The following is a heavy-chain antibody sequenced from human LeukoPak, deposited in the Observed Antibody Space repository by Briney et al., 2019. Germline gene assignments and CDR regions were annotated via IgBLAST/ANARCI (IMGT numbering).Heavy chain of an antibody. Sequence: PSQTLSLTCTVSGGSISSGGHYWSWIRQPAGKGLEYLGRIYSTGSTYYNPSLKSRVTISVDTSKNQFSLKLSSVTAADTAVYYCAVTIDYGRPGGFDYWGQGTLVTVSS. D-gene: IGHD4-17*01. V-gene: IGHV4-61*02. CDR1: GGSISSGGHY. CDR3: AVTIDYGRPGGFDY. CDR2: IYSTGST. J-gene: IGHJ4*02.